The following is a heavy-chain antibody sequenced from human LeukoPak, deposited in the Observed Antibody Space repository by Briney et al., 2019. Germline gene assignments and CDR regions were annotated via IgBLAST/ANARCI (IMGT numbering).Heavy chain of an antibody. Sequence: SETLSLTCTVSGGSISSYYWSWIRQPPGKGLEWIGYIYYSGSTNYNPSLKSRVTISVDTSKNQFSLKLSSVTAADTAVYYCARTNSYGFWSGYYFDYWGQGTLVTVSS. V-gene: IGHV4-59*08. CDR2: IYYSGST. CDR3: ARTNSYGFWSGYYFDY. CDR1: GGSISSYY. J-gene: IGHJ4*02. D-gene: IGHD3-3*01.